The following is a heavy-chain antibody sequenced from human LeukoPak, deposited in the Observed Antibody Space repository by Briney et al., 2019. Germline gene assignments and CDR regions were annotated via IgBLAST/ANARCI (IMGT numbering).Heavy chain of an antibody. Sequence: GASVKVSCKASGYIFTSYAMHWVRQAPGQRLEWMGWINAGNGNTKYSQKFQGRVTITRDTSASTAYMELNSLRSEDTAVYYCARDNIVGATHDYWGQGTLVTVSS. CDR3: ARDNIVGATHDY. V-gene: IGHV1-3*01. D-gene: IGHD1-26*01. CDR1: GYIFTSYA. CDR2: INAGNGNT. J-gene: IGHJ4*02.